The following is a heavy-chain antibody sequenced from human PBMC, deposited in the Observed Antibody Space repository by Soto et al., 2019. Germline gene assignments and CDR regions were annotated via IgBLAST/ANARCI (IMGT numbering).Heavy chain of an antibody. CDR1: GFTFSDYY. CDR2: ISSSGSTI. J-gene: IGHJ6*02. Sequence: GGSLRLSCAASGFTFSDYYMSWIRQAPGKGLEWVSYISSSGSTIYYADSVKGRFTISRDNAKNSLYLQMNSLRAEDTVVYYCARVTGFWSGYFYGMDVWGQGTTVTVSS. D-gene: IGHD3-3*01. V-gene: IGHV3-11*01. CDR3: ARVTGFWSGYFYGMDV.